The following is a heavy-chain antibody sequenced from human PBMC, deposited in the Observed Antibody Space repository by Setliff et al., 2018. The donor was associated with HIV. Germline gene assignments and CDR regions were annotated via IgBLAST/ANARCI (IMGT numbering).Heavy chain of an antibody. CDR2: LIPIYATS. CDR1: GGTFSSYA. Sequence: GASVKVSCKASGGTFSSYAISWVRRAPGQGLEWMGGLIPIYATSDYAQKLQGRVTISTDESARTAYMELRSLRSEDTAVYYCAVGPHGDYELGWFDLWGQGTLVTVSS. V-gene: IGHV1-69*05. CDR3: AVGPHGDYELGWFDL. J-gene: IGHJ5*02. D-gene: IGHD4-17*01.